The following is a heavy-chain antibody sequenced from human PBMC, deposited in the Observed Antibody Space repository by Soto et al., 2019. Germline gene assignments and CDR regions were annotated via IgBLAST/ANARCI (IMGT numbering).Heavy chain of an antibody. CDR3: ALLSTSAGRRDLAG. CDR2: MNQDGSES. D-gene: IGHD1-26*01. Sequence: EVQLVESGGGLVQPGGSLRLSCAASGFSFSSYWMSWVRQAPGKGLEWVANMNQDGSESDYVGSVKGRFTFTRDNAKNSLYLQMNSPRAEDTAVYYCALLSTSAGRRDLAGWGQGTLVTVSS. V-gene: IGHV3-7*01. CDR1: GFSFSSYW. J-gene: IGHJ4*02.